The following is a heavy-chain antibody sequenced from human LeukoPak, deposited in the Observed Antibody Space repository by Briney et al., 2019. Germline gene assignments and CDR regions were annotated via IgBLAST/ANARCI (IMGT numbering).Heavy chain of an antibody. CDR3: AKDKLGYCTNGVCYTAGFFDY. J-gene: IGHJ4*02. CDR1: GFTFSSYA. V-gene: IGHV3-9*01. CDR2: ISWNSGSI. Sequence: GGSLRLSCAASGFTFSSYAMHWVRQAPGKGLEWVSGISWNSGSIGYADSVKGRFTISRDNAKNSLYLQMNSLRAEDTALYYCAKDKLGYCTNGVCYTAGFFDYWGQGTLVTVSS. D-gene: IGHD2-8*01.